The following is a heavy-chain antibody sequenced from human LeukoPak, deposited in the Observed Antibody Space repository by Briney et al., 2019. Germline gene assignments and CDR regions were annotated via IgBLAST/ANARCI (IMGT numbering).Heavy chain of an antibody. CDR2: ISWDGGST. J-gene: IGHJ4*02. CDR1: GFTFDDYT. CDR3: AKDKGGYDSPFDY. D-gene: IGHD5-12*01. Sequence: GGSLRLSCAASGFTFDDYTMHWVRQAPGKGLEWVSLISWDGGSTYYADSVKGRFTISRDNSKNSLYLQMNSLRAEDTALYYCAKDKGGYDSPFDYWGQGTLVTVSS. V-gene: IGHV3-43*01.